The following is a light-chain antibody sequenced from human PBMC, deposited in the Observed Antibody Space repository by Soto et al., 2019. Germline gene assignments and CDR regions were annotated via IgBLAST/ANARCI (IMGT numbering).Light chain of an antibody. V-gene: IGLV3-21*02. J-gene: IGLJ2*01. Sequence: SYELTQPPSVSVAPGQTASITCGGKNIGAKGVHWYQQKNPGQAPVLVVFDDRARPSAIPERFSGSNSGNTATLTISRVESGDEADYYCQVWHSTSVRVFGGGTKLTVL. CDR3: QVWHSTSVRV. CDR1: NIGAKG. CDR2: DDR.